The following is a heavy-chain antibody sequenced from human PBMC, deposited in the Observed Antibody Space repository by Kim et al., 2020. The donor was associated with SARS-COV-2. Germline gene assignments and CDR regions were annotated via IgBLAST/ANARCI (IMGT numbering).Heavy chain of an antibody. Sequence: GGCLRLSCAASGFTFSSYGMHWVRQAPGKGLEWVAVISYDGSNKYYADSVKGRFTISRDNSKNTLYLQMNSLRAEDTAVYYCAKDFLLYGEQSYGMDVWGQGTTVTVSS. CDR1: GFTFSSYG. J-gene: IGHJ6*02. V-gene: IGHV3-30*18. CDR2: ISYDGSNK. CDR3: AKDFLLYGEQSYGMDV. D-gene: IGHD4-17*01.